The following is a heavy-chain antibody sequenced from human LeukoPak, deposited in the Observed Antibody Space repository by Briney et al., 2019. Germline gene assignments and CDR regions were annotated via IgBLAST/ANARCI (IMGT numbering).Heavy chain of an antibody. CDR1: GFTFGDYT. V-gene: IGHV3-9*03. J-gene: IGHJ3*02. D-gene: IGHD7-27*01. CDR2: MTWNSDGV. CDR3: VRQNWGSDLDI. Sequence: GGSLRLSCAASGFTFGDYTMHWVRQAPGKGLEWVSGMTWNSDGVDYADSVKGRFTISRDNAKNSLYLEMNSLRAEDMALYYCVRQNWGSDLDIWGQGTMVTVSS.